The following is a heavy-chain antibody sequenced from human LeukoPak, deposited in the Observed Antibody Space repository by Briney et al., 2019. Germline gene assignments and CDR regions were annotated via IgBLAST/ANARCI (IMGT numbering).Heavy chain of an antibody. CDR3: ARDASNWSAFDS. J-gene: IGHJ5*01. D-gene: IGHD1-20*01. V-gene: IGHV1-2*06. CDR1: GYTFSGYC. CDR2: INPNSGVT. Sequence: ASVKVSCKASGYTFSGYCMHWVRQAPGQGLEWMGRINPNSGVTYYAQKVQGRVTMTRDTSMTTAYMEMSSLTSDDTATYYCARDASNWSAFDSWGQGTLVTVSS.